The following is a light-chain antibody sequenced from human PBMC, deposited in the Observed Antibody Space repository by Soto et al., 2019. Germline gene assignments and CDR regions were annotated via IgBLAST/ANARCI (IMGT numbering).Light chain of an antibody. Sequence: DIVRTQSSDSLAVYLGKRATINCKSSQSVFFNSNNKNYLAWYQQKPGQPPKLLIYWASTRESGVPDRFSGSGSGTDFTLTISSLQAEDVAFYYCQQYYNIPPTFGQGTKVDIK. CDR1: QSVFFNSNNKNY. CDR3: QQYYNIPPT. V-gene: IGKV4-1*01. J-gene: IGKJ1*01. CDR2: WAS.